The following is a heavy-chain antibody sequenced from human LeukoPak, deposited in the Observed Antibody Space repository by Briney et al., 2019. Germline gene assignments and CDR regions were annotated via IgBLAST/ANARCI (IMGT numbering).Heavy chain of an antibody. D-gene: IGHD3-10*01. V-gene: IGHV3-7*04. Sequence: GGSLRVSCTASGFTFSNYWMNWVRQAPGKGLEWVASIKEDGSDKKYVDSVEGRFTISRDNAKNSLYLQMNSLRAEDTAVYYCARAKEDYYGSGTYSTFDWGQGTLVTVSS. CDR2: IKEDGSDK. CDR3: ARAKEDYYGSGTYSTFD. J-gene: IGHJ4*02. CDR1: GFTFSNYW.